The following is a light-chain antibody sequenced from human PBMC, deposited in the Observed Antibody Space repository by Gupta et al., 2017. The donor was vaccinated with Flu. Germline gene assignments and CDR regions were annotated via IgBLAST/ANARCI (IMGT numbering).Light chain of an antibody. CDR2: DAS. V-gene: IGKV1-33*01. CDR1: QDIRKF. CDR3: QQEDNLPRT. J-gene: IGKJ3*01. Sequence: PSSLSASVGDRVTITCQASQDIRKFLNWYQQKPGKAPKLLIYDASKVETGVPSRFSGSGSGTDFTLTISSLQPEDIATYYCQQEDNLPRTFGHGTKVDIK.